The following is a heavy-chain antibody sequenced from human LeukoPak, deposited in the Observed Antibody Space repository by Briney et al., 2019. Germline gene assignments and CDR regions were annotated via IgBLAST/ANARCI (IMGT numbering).Heavy chain of an antibody. CDR3: ARVQGWGRSVRYFDY. V-gene: IGHV3-7*03. Sequence: GGSLRLSCAASGFTFSSYWMSWVRQAPGKGLEWVANIKQDGSEKYYVDSVKGRFTISRDNAKNSLYLQMNSLRAEDTAVHYCARVQGWGRSVRYFDYWGQGTLVTVSS. CDR1: GFTFSSYW. J-gene: IGHJ4*02. D-gene: IGHD3-16*01. CDR2: IKQDGSEK.